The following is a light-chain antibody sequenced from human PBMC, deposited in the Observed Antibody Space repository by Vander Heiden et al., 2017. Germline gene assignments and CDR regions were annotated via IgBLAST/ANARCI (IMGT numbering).Light chain of an antibody. CDR1: QTVLYNSNNKHY. CDR3: QQYYSTPYT. Sequence: DIVMPQSPDSLAVSLGERATMNCKSSQTVLYNSNNKHYLAWYQQKPGQPPKLLIYWASTRESGVPDRFSGSGSGTDFTLTISSLQAEDVAVYYCQQYYSTPYTFGQGTKLEIK. J-gene: IGKJ2*01. V-gene: IGKV4-1*01. CDR2: WAS.